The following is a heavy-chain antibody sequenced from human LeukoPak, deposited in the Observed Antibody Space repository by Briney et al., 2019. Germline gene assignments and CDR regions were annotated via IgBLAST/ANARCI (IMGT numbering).Heavy chain of an antibody. D-gene: IGHD3-10*01. CDR2: IIPIFGTA. Sequence: SVKVSCKXSGGTFSSYAISWVRQAPGQGLEWMGEIIPIFGTANYAQKFQGRVTITTDESTSTAYMELSSLRSEDTAVYYCARRRVRGVRGYFDYWGQGTLVTVSS. V-gene: IGHV1-69*05. CDR3: ARRRVRGVRGYFDY. CDR1: GGTFSSYA. J-gene: IGHJ4*02.